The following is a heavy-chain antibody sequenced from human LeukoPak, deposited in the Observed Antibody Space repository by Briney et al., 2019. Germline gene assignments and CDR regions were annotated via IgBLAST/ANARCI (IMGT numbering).Heavy chain of an antibody. Sequence: GGSLRLSCAASGFTFRSYSMNWVRQAPGKGLEWVSAIDPSSTYIYYADSVKGRFTISRDNAKNSLYLQMNSLRAEDTAVYYCARLSSLQYYYYYMDVWGKGTTVTVSS. V-gene: IGHV3-21*01. D-gene: IGHD6-6*01. CDR1: GFTFRSYS. CDR3: ARLSSLQYYYYYMDV. CDR2: IDPSSTYI. J-gene: IGHJ6*03.